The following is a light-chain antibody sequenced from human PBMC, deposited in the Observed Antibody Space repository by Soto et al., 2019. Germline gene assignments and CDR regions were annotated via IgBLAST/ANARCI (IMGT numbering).Light chain of an antibody. CDR1: QSISSW. J-gene: IGKJ1*01. CDR2: DAS. Sequence: DIQMTRSPSSLSASVGDRVTITCRASQSISSWLAWYQQKPGKAPKLLIYDASTLQTGVPSRFNGSGSGTDFTLTISYLQSEDFGTYYCQQFYNYPRTFGQGTKVDIK. CDR3: QQFYNYPRT. V-gene: IGKV1-5*01.